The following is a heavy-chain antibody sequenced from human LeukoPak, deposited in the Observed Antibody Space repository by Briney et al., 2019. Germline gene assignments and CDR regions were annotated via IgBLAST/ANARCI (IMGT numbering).Heavy chain of an antibody. V-gene: IGHV1-2*02. Sequence: GASVKVSCKASGYTFTGYYMHWVRQAPGQGLEWMGWINPNSGGTNYAQKFQGRVTMTRDTSISTAYMELSRLRSDDTAVYYCARDRSLRYQFDDSSGCFDHWGQGTLVTVSS. CDR2: INPNSGGT. CDR1: GYTFTGYY. D-gene: IGHD3-22*01. J-gene: IGHJ4*02. CDR3: ARDRSLRYQFDDSSGCFDH.